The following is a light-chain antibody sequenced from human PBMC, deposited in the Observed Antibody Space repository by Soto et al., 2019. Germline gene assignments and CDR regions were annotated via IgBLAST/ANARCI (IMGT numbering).Light chain of an antibody. V-gene: IGKV1-5*03. J-gene: IGKJ1*01. CDR3: QQYNSYSWT. Sequence: DIQMTQSPSTLSASVGDRVTITCRASQSISSWLAWYQQKPGKAPKLLIYKASSLESGVPSRFSGSGSGTEFTLPIIILQPDVFATYYCQQYNSYSWTFGQGTKVDIK. CDR1: QSISSW. CDR2: KAS.